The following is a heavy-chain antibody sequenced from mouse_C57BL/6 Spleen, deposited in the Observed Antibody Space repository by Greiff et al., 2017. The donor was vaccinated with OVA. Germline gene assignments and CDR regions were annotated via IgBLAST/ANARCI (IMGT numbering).Heavy chain of an antibody. V-gene: IGHV1-39*01. D-gene: IGHD1-1*01. CDR2: INPNYGTT. CDR3: ARDYGSSYRYYAMDY. Sequence: VQLKQSGPELVKPGASVKISCKASGYSFTDYNMNWVKQSNGKSLEWIGVINPNYGTTSYNQKFKGKATLTVDQSSSTAYMQLNSLTSEDSAVFYCARDYGSSYRYYAMDYWGQGTSVTVSS. J-gene: IGHJ4*01. CDR1: GYSFTDYN.